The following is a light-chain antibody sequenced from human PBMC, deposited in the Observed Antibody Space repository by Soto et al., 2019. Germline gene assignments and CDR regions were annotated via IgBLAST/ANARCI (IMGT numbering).Light chain of an antibody. V-gene: IGLV2-14*01. CDR2: EVT. CDR1: SSDIGGYKY. Sequence: QSVLTQPPSVSGSPGQSITISCTGTSSDIGGYKYVSWYQQHPGKAPKLIIYEVTNRPSGVSDRFSGSKSGNTASLTISGLQAEDEADYYCSSYTIYSTLLLFGGGTKLTVL. J-gene: IGLJ2*01. CDR3: SSYTIYSTLLL.